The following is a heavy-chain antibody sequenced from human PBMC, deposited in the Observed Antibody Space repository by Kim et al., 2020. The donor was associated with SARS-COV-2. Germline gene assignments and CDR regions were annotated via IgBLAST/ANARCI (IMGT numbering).Heavy chain of an antibody. J-gene: IGHJ4*02. CDR3: AKVWGYYGSGSYNY. D-gene: IGHD3-10*01. CDR2: ISGSGGST. CDR1: GFTFSSYA. V-gene: IGHV3-23*01. Sequence: GGSLRLSCAASGFTFSSYAMSWVRQAPGKGLEWVSAISGSGGSTYYADSVKGRFTISRDNSKNTLYLQMNSLRAEDTAVYYCAKVWGYYGSGSYNYWGQGTLVTVSS.